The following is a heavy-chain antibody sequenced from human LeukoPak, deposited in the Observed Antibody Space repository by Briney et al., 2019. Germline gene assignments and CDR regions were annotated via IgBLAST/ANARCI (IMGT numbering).Heavy chain of an antibody. J-gene: IGHJ3*02. V-gene: IGHV3-23*01. CDR3: AKRLYYDSSGWFDAFDI. CDR2: ISTGGEYT. Sequence: GGSLRLSCAASGFIFSSRAMTWARQAPGMGLEWVSVISTGGEYTYYADSVKGRFTISRDNSKNTLYLQMNGPRAEDAAIYYCAKRLYYDSSGWFDAFDIWGQGTMVTVSS. CDR1: GFIFSSRA. D-gene: IGHD3-22*01.